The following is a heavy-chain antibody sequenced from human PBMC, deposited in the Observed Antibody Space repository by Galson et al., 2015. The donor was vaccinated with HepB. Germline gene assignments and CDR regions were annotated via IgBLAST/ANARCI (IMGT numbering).Heavy chain of an antibody. CDR3: ASGAGDGGNLDYYYYYMDV. CDR1: GFTFSSYA. J-gene: IGHJ6*03. Sequence: SLRLSCAASGFTFSSYAMHWVRQAPGKGLEWVAVISYDGSNKYYADSVKGRFTISRDNSKNTLYLQMNSLRAEDTAVYYCASGAGDGGNLDYYYYYMDVWGKGTTVTVSS. V-gene: IGHV3-30-3*01. CDR2: ISYDGSNK. D-gene: IGHD4-23*01.